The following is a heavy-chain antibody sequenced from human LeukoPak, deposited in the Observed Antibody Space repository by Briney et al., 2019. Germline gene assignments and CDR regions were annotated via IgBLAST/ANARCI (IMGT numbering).Heavy chain of an antibody. CDR2: INPNSGGT. V-gene: IGHV1-2*02. D-gene: IGHD3-22*01. CDR1: GYTFTGYY. CDR3: ARETHKAHYYDSSGPFDP. J-gene: IGHJ5*02. Sequence: ASVKVSCKASGYTFTGYYMHWVRQAPGQGLEWMGWINPNSGGTNYAQKFQVGVTMTRDTSISTAYMELSRLRSDDTAVYYCARETHKAHYYDSSGPFDPWGQGTLVTVSS.